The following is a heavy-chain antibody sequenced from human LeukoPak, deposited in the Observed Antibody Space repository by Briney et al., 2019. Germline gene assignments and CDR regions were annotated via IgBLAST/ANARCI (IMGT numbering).Heavy chain of an antibody. Sequence: PGGSLRLSCTASGFTLSASAMSWVRQAPGKGLEWVSGSTGSVEYYASSVKGRFTISRDDSKNTLYLQMNSLGAEDTATYYCARGSDLASYNELEYWGQGTLVTVSS. J-gene: IGHJ4*02. CDR2: STGSVE. CDR1: GFTLSASA. D-gene: IGHD2-21*01. V-gene: IGHV3-23*01. CDR3: ARGSDLASYNELEY.